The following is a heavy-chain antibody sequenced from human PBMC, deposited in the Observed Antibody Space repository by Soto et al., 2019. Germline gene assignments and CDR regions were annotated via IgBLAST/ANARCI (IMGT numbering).Heavy chain of an antibody. D-gene: IGHD5-18*01. J-gene: IGHJ5*02. CDR3: AREGAYTAMVGNWFDP. Sequence: QVQLVQSGAEEKKPGSSVKVSCKASGGTFSSYAISWVRQAPGQGLEWMGGIIPIFGTANYAQKFQGRVTITADESTSTAYMELSSLRSEDTAVYYCAREGAYTAMVGNWFDPWGQGTLVTVSS. CDR1: GGTFSSYA. V-gene: IGHV1-69*12. CDR2: IIPIFGTA.